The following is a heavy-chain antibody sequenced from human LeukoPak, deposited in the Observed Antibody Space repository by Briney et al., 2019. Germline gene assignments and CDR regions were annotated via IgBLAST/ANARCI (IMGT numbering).Heavy chain of an antibody. Sequence: GGSLRLSCAASGFTFSSYEMNWVRQAPGKGLEWVSYTSSSGSTIYYADSVKGRFTISRDNAKNSLYLQMNSLRAEDTAVYYCARDNYDSSGYYFDWGQGTLVTVSS. CDR3: ARDNYDSSGYYFD. J-gene: IGHJ4*02. V-gene: IGHV3-48*03. CDR2: TSSSGSTI. D-gene: IGHD3-22*01. CDR1: GFTFSSYE.